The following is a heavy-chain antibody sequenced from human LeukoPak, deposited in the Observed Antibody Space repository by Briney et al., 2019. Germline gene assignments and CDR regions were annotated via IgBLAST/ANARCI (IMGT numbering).Heavy chain of an antibody. J-gene: IGHJ4*02. D-gene: IGHD1-26*01. V-gene: IGHV3-64*01. CDR1: GFTFSSYA. Sequence: PGGSLRLSCAASGFTFSSYAMHWVRQAPGKGLEYVSAISSNGGSTYYANSVKGRFTISRDNSKNTLYLQMGSLRAEDMAVYYCARRVKSLGNYFDYWGQGTLSPSPQ. CDR2: ISSNGGST. CDR3: ARRVKSLGNYFDY.